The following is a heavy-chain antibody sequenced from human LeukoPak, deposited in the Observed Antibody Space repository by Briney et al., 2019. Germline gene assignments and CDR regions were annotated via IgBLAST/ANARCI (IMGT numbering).Heavy chain of an antibody. CDR2: IKTDGSNT. D-gene: IGHD3-22*01. CDR3: TRTYYYDSRDYFDY. J-gene: IGHJ4*02. CDR1: GFTFSGYW. Sequence: GGSLRLSCAASGFTFSGYWMHWVRQVPGKGLVWVSRIKTDGSNTVYAGNVKGRFTISRDNARNTLYLQMNSLRVEDTAVYYCTRTYYYDSRDYFDYWGQGALVTVSS. V-gene: IGHV3-74*01.